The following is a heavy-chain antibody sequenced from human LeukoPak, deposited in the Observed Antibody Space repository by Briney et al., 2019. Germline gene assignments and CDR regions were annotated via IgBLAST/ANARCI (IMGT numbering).Heavy chain of an antibody. Sequence: GGSLRLSCAASGFTFSDYYMSWIRQAPGKGLEWVSDITSSSYTNYADSVKGRFTVSSDNAKNSLYLQLNSLRAEDTAVYYCTRGGDNSFDYWGQGTLVTVSS. D-gene: IGHD2-21*01. CDR3: TRGGDNSFDY. CDR1: GFTFSDYY. J-gene: IGHJ4*02. V-gene: IGHV3-11*05. CDR2: ITSSSYT.